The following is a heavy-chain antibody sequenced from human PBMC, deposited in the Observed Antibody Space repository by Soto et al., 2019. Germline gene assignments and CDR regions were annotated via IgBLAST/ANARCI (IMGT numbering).Heavy chain of an antibody. CDR1: GYNFANYG. CDR2: ISAHNGDT. V-gene: IGHV1-18*01. CDR3: ARDAAYNDFWGGVMELYSYNMVV. D-gene: IGHD3-3*01. Sequence: QVQLVQSEAEVKKPGASLKVSCRASGYNFANYGISWVRQAPGQGLEWLGWISAHNGDTKYAQKVPGRVTMTADTSTSTAYIEMWSLRSDDTAVYYCARDAAYNDFWGGVMELYSYNMVVWGQGATVTV. J-gene: IGHJ6*02.